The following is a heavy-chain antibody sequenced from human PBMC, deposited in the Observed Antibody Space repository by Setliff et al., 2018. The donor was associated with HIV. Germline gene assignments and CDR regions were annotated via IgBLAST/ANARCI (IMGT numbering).Heavy chain of an antibody. CDR1: GFTFSSYK. CDR2: VGVDSDAT. V-gene: IGHV3-23*01. J-gene: IGHJ4*01. Sequence: GGSLRLSCEASGFTFSSYKMNWVRQAPGKGLEWVAAVGVDSDATYYADSVRGRFAVSRDDFQNTLYLQMSALRVEDTAIYYCAKDGISGGAYPPYYFDYWGHGTLVTVSS. CDR3: AKDGISGGAYPPYYFDY. D-gene: IGHD2-15*01.